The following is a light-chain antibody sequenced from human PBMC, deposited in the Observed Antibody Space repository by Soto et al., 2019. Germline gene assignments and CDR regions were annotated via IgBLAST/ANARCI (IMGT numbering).Light chain of an antibody. CDR3: QSYDSSLSGYV. J-gene: IGLJ1*01. Sequence: QSALTQPPSVSGAPGQRVTISCTGSSSNIGLGYDVHWYQQLPGTAPKLLIFGNNNRPSGVPDRFSGSKSGTSASLAITGLQAEDEADYYCQSYDSSLSGYVFGTGTKLTVL. V-gene: IGLV1-40*01. CDR2: GNN. CDR1: SSNIGLGYD.